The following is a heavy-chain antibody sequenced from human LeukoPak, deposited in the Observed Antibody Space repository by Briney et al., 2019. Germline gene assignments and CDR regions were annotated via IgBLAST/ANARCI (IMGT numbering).Heavy chain of an antibody. CDR3: ASPSYSSSWFYAFDI. D-gene: IGHD6-13*01. Sequence: PGGSLRLSCAASGFTFSSYSMNWVRQAPGKGLEWVSSISSSSRYIYYADSVKGRFTISRDNAKNSLYLQMNSLRAEDTAVYYCASPSYSSSWFYAFDIWGQGTMVTVSS. J-gene: IGHJ3*02. V-gene: IGHV3-21*01. CDR2: ISSSSRYI. CDR1: GFTFSSYS.